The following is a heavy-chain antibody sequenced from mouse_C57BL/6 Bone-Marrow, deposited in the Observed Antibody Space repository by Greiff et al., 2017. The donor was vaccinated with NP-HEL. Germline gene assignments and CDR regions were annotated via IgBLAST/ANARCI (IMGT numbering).Heavy chain of an antibody. CDR1: GYTFTSYW. J-gene: IGHJ2*01. CDR3: ARSGDYDPFDD. CDR2: IHPNSGST. D-gene: IGHD2-4*01. V-gene: IGHV1-64*01. Sequence: QVQLQHPGAELVKPGASVKLSCKASGYTFTSYWMHWVKQRPGQGLEWIGMIHPNSGSTNYNEKFKSKATLTVDKSSSTAYMQLSSLTSEDSAVYYCARSGDYDPFDDWGQGTTLTVSS.